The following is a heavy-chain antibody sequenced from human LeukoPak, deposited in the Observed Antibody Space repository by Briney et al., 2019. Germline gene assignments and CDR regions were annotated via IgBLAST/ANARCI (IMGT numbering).Heavy chain of an antibody. Sequence: GGSLRLSCAASGFTFGSYEMNWVRQAPGKGLEWISYISTRGTTKFLADSVKGRFTISRDNTKNSLYLQMNSLRAEDTAIYYCARGYLQLDYWGQGVLVTVSS. J-gene: IGHJ4*02. V-gene: IGHV3-48*03. D-gene: IGHD1-26*01. CDR3: ARGYLQLDY. CDR2: ISTRGTTK. CDR1: GFTFGSYE.